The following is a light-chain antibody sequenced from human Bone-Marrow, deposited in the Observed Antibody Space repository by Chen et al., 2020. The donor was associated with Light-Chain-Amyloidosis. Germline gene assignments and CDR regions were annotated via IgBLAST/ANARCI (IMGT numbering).Light chain of an antibody. CDR1: RSEVGSYNL. CDR2: EVS. V-gene: IGLV2-23*02. Sequence: QSALTQPASVSGSPGQSITISCTGTRSEVGSYNLVSWYQQHPGKAPKLMIYEVSKRPSGVSNRFSGSKSGNTASLTISGLQAEDEADYYCCSYAGSSTWVFGGGTKLTVL. CDR3: CSYAGSSTWV. J-gene: IGLJ3*02.